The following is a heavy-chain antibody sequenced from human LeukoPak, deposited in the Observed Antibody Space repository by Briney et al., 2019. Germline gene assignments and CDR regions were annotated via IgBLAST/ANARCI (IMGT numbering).Heavy chain of an antibody. Sequence: GESLQTSCKGSGYSFTSYWIGWVRQMPGKGLEWMGIIYPGDSDTRYSPSFQGQVTISADKSISTAYLQWSSLKASDTAMYYCATRDPNSSSWPPFDYWGQGTLVTVSS. CDR3: ATRDPNSSSWPPFDY. D-gene: IGHD6-13*01. J-gene: IGHJ4*02. V-gene: IGHV5-51*01. CDR2: IYPGDSDT. CDR1: GYSFTSYW.